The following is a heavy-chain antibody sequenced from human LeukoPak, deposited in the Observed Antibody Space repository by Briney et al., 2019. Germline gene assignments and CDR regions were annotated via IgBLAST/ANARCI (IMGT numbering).Heavy chain of an antibody. V-gene: IGHV1-18*01. Sequence: ASVKVSCKASGYTLSGYGISWVRQAPGQGLEWVGWITTYKGNRKYSEKFQGRVTMTTDTSTSTYYMEMRSLRSDDTAIYYCARDCSNGVCFPRDYWGQGTLVTVST. J-gene: IGHJ4*02. CDR2: ITTYKGNR. CDR3: ARDCSNGVCFPRDY. CDR1: GYTLSGYG. D-gene: IGHD2-8*01.